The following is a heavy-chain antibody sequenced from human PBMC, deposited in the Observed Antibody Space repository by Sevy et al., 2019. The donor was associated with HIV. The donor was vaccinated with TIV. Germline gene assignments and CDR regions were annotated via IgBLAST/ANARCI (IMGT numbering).Heavy chain of an antibody. CDR2: INEDGSVI. V-gene: IGHV3-7*03. CDR1: GFTFTDSW. D-gene: IGHD1-1*01. CDR3: ARAIGKDGAY. Sequence: GGCLRLPCTASGFTFTDSWMHWVRQAPGKGLEWLANINEDGSVIYYVDSVKGRFTISRDNSKNSVFLQMTSLRAGDTATYYCARAIGKDGAYWGQGTLVTVSS. J-gene: IGHJ4*02.